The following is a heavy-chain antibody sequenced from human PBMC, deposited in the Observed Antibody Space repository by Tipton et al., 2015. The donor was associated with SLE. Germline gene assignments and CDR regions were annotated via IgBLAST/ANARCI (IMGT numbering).Heavy chain of an antibody. CDR1: GGSISSYY. V-gene: IGHV4-4*07. J-gene: IGHJ4*02. CDR3: ALGGSSGAFDF. D-gene: IGHD6-6*01. CDR2: IYTSGST. Sequence: TLSLTCTVSGGSISSYYWSWIRQPAGKGLEWIGRIYTSGSTNYNPSLKSRVTMSVDTSKNQFSLKLSSVTAADTAAYYCALGGSSGAFDFWGQGTLVTVSS.